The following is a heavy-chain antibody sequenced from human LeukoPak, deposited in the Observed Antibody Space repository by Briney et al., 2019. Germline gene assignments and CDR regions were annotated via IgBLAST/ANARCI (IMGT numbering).Heavy chain of an antibody. Sequence: GESLKISCKGSGCGFTSYWIGWGRRMPGKGLEWMGIVYPGDSDTRYSPSFQGQVTLSADKSISTAYLQWSSLKASDTAMYYCARVSRGYNPFDYWGQGTLVTVSS. CDR2: VYPGDSDT. CDR1: GCGFTSYW. CDR3: ARVSRGYNPFDY. V-gene: IGHV5-51*01. D-gene: IGHD5-24*01. J-gene: IGHJ4*02.